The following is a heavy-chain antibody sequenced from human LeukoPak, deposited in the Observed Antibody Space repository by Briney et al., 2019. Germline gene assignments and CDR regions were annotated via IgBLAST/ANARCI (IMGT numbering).Heavy chain of an antibody. Sequence: GASVKVPCKASGYPFTSYGISWVRQAPGQGLQWMGWISAYNGNTNYAQKLQGRVTMTTDTSTSTAYMELRSLRSDDTAVYYCALRSMNYYDSSEYWGQGTLVTVSS. CDR1: GYPFTSYG. D-gene: IGHD3-22*01. CDR2: ISAYNGNT. CDR3: ALRSMNYYDSSEY. V-gene: IGHV1-18*01. J-gene: IGHJ4*02.